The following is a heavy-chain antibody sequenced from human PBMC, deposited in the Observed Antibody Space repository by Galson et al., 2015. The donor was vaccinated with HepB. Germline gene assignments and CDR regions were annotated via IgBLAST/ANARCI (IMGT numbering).Heavy chain of an antibody. Sequence: SVKVSCKASGYTFTSYAMNWVRQAPGQGLEWMGWINTNTGNPTYAQGFTGRFVFSLDTSVSTAYLQISSLKAEDTAVYYCARGGTYYDFWSGYYLPKDAFDIWGQGTMVTVSS. CDR2: INTNTGNP. D-gene: IGHD3-3*01. CDR3: ARGGTYYDFWSGYYLPKDAFDI. J-gene: IGHJ3*02. V-gene: IGHV7-4-1*02. CDR1: GYTFTSYA.